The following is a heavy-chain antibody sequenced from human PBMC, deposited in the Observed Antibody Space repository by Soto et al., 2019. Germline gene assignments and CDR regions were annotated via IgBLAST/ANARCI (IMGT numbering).Heavy chain of an antibody. CDR1: GFTFTSSA. J-gene: IGHJ6*02. CDR3: AAETHYYDSSDPRGMDV. Sequence: SVKVSCKASGFTFTSSAVQWVRQARGQRLEWIGWIVVGSGNTNYAQKFQEGVTITRDMSTSTAYMELSSLRSEDTAVYYRAAETHYYDSSDPRGMDVWGQGTTVTV. D-gene: IGHD3-22*01. V-gene: IGHV1-58*01. CDR2: IVVGSGNT.